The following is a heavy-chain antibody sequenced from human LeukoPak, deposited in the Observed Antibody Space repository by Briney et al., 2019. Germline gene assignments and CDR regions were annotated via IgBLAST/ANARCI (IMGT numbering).Heavy chain of an antibody. Sequence: GGSLRLSCAASGFTFSSYSMNWVRQAPGKGLEWVSSISSSSSYIYYADSVKGRFTISRDNAKNSLYLQMNSLRAEDTAVYYCARLDHGGNPVRDYWGQGTLVTVSS. V-gene: IGHV3-21*01. CDR2: ISSSSSYI. J-gene: IGHJ4*02. CDR3: ARLDHGGNPVRDY. CDR1: GFTFSSYS. D-gene: IGHD4-23*01.